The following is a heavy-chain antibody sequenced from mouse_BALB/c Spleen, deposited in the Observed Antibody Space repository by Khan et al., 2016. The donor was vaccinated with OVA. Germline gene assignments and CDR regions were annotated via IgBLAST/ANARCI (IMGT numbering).Heavy chain of an antibody. CDR3: GRDGAYHRNDGWFAY. CDR2: INPSNGYT. J-gene: IGHJ3*01. Sequence: VELVESGAELARPGASVKMSCKASGYTFTNYTIHWIKKRPGQGLEWIGYINPSNGYTNYNQKFKDKATLTTDKSSTTAFLQLSSLTSDDSAVYNCGRDGAYHRNDGWFAYWGQGNLVTVSA. CDR1: GYTFTNYT. V-gene: IGHV1-4*01. D-gene: IGHD2-14*01.